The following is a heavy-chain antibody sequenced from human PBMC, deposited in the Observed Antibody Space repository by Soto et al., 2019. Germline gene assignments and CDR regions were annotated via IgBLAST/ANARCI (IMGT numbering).Heavy chain of an antibody. Sequence: EVHLVESGGGLVQPGGSLRLSCGTSGFSFSSYGMNWVRQAPGRGLEWIAYISSGTGSSTHYADSVKGRFTISRDNAKNSVFLQMNSLRDEDTAVYFCAREMPQLWCLDNWGQGTLVTVSS. V-gene: IGHV3-48*02. CDR2: ISSGTGSST. CDR3: AREMPQLWCLDN. D-gene: IGHD1-1*01. J-gene: IGHJ4*02. CDR1: GFSFSSYG.